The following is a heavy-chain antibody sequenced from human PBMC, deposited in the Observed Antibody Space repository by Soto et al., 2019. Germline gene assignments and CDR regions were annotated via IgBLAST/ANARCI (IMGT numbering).Heavy chain of an antibody. Sequence: LPCTVSGASMTSYHWSWIRQPAGKGLEWIGHIHSSGSTNYNPSLKSRVTMSVDTSKNQFSLRLMSLTAADTAVYYCARDQGVAAAGITWFDPWGQGSRGTVSP. CDR2: IHSSGST. CDR3: ARDQGVAAAGITWFDP. D-gene: IGHD6-13*01. CDR1: GASMTSYH. J-gene: IGHJ5*02. V-gene: IGHV4-4*07.